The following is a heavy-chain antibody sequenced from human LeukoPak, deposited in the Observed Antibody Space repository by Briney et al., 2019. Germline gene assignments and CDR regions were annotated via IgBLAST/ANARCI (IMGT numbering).Heavy chain of an antibody. CDR2: ISSSGSTI. J-gene: IGHJ4*02. CDR1: GFTFSSYE. Sequence: PGGSLRLSCAASGFTFSSYEMNWVRQAPGKGLEWVSYISSSGSTIYYADSVKGRFTISRDNAKNSLYLQMNSLRAEDTALYHCARGFDDGELGLLGDYFDYWGQGTLVTVSS. CDR3: ARGFDDGELGLLGDYFDY. D-gene: IGHD7-27*01. V-gene: IGHV3-48*03.